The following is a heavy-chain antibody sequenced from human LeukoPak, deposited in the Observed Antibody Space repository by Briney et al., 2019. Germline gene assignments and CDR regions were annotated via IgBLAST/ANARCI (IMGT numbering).Heavy chain of an antibody. V-gene: IGHV3-23*01. J-gene: IGHJ4*02. CDR3: AKDLIPGVRGVTNYFDY. CDR2: ISGSGGST. D-gene: IGHD3-10*01. Sequence: HPGGSLRLSCAASGFTFRSYWMHWVRQVPGWGLEWVSAISGSGGSTYYADSVKGRFTISRDNSKNTLSLQMNSLKAEDTAVYYCAKDLIPGVRGVTNYFDYWGQGTLVTVSS. CDR1: GFTFRSYW.